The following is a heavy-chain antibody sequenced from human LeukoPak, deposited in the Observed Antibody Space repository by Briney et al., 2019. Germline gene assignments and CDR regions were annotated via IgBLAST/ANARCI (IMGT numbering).Heavy chain of an antibody. V-gene: IGHV1-24*01. J-gene: IGHJ5*02. CDR2: FDPEDGET. Sequence: ASVKVSCKVSGYTLTELSMHWVRQAPGKGLEWMGGFDPEDGETIYAQKFQGRVTMTEDTSTDTAYMELSSLRSEDTAVYYCAIREAYCSSTSCYMKSWFDPWGQGTLVTVSS. D-gene: IGHD2-2*02. CDR3: AIREAYCSSTSCYMKSWFDP. CDR1: GYTLTELS.